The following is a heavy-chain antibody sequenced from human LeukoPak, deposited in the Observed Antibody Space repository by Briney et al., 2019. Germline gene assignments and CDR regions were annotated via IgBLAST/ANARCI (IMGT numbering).Heavy chain of an antibody. CDR3: ALCPVIGQNYFDY. Sequence: GGSLGLSCAASGFTFSSYEMNWVRQAPGKGLEWVSYISSSGSTIYYADSVKGRFTISRDNAKNSLYLQMNSLRAEDTAVYYCALCPVIGQNYFDYWGQGTLVTVSS. CDR1: GFTFSSYE. CDR2: ISSSGSTI. D-gene: IGHD3-16*02. V-gene: IGHV3-48*03. J-gene: IGHJ4*01.